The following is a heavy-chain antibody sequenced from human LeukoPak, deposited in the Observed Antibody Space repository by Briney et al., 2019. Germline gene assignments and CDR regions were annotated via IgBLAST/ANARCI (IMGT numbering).Heavy chain of an antibody. D-gene: IGHD2-2*01. CDR2: IKQDGSET. Sequence: GGSLRLSCAASGFTFSSYWMSWVRQAPGKGLEWVANIKQDGSETYYVDSVKGRFTISRDNAKNSLYLQMNSLRAEDTAVYYCARVPAAENYYYYYMDVWGKGTTVTVSS. J-gene: IGHJ6*03. CDR1: GFTFSSYW. CDR3: ARVPAAENYYYYYMDV. V-gene: IGHV3-7*01.